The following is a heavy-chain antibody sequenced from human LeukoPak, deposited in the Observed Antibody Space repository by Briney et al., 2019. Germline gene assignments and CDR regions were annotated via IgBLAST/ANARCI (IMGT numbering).Heavy chain of an antibody. J-gene: IGHJ6*02. CDR3: ARDLYSSGRNYYYYGMDV. D-gene: IGHD6-19*01. CDR2: LIPIFGTA. Sequence: GSSVKVSCKASGGTFSSYAISWVRQAPGQGLEWMGGLIPIFGTANYAQKFQGRVTITADESTSTAYMELSSLRSEDTAVYYCARDLYSSGRNYYYYGMDVWGQGTTVTVSS. CDR1: GGTFSSYA. V-gene: IGHV1-69*01.